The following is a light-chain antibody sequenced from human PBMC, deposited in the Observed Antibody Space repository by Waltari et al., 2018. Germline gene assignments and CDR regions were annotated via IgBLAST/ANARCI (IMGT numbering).Light chain of an antibody. J-gene: IGKJ2*01. CDR1: QSISRN. CDR2: GAS. Sequence: EILMTQSPPTLSVSPGERATLSCRASQSISRNLAWYQQKPGQAPRLFIYGASTRATGIPARFSGSGSGTEFTLTISSLQSEDFAIYYCQQYNNWRTFGQGTKLEI. V-gene: IGKV3-15*01. CDR3: QQYNNWRT.